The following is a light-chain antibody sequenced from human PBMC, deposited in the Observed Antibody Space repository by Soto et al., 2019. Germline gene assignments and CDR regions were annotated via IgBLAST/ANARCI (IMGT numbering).Light chain of an antibody. CDR1: SSDVGKYNF. CDR2: QGY. CDR3: CAYAATYTYV. V-gene: IGLV2-23*01. J-gene: IGLJ1*01. Sequence: QSALTQPASVSGSPGQSITISCTGTSSDVGKYNFVSWYQQHPGKAPKVMILQGYKRPSGVSNRFSGSKFGNTASLTISGLQAEDEAEYYCCAYAATYTYVFGTGTKLTVL.